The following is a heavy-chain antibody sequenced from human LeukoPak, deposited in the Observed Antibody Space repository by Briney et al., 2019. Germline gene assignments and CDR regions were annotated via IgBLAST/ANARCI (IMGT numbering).Heavy chain of an antibody. CDR2: INSDGSST. CDR1: GFTFSSYW. J-gene: IGHJ4*02. Sequence: GGSLSLSCAASGFTFSSYWMHWVRHAPGKGLVWVSRINSDGSSTSYADSVKGRFTISRDNAKNTLYLQMNSLRAEDTAVYYCASTYSGSYGDYWGQGTLVTVSS. CDR3: ASTYSGSYGDY. V-gene: IGHV3-74*01. D-gene: IGHD1-26*01.